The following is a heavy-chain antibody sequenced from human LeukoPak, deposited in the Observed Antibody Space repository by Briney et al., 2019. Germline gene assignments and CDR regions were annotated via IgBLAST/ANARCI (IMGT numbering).Heavy chain of an antibody. CDR1: GYSIGSGYY. V-gene: IGHV4-38-2*02. CDR2: IYHSGST. D-gene: IGHD3-10*01. J-gene: IGHJ4*02. CDR3: ARYYYGSGSYYHDY. Sequence: SETLSLTCTVSGYSIGSGYYWGWIRQPPGKGLEWIGSIYHSGSTYYNPSLKSRVTISVDTSKNQFSLNLSSVTAADTAVYYCARYYYGSGSYYHDYWGQGTLVTVSS.